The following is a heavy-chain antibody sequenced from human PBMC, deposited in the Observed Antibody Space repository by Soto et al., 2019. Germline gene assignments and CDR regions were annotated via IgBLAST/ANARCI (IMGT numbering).Heavy chain of an antibody. D-gene: IGHD3-22*01. Sequence: PSETLSLTCTVSGGSISSYYWSWIRQPPGKGLEWIGYIYYSGSTNYNPSLKSRVTISVDTSKNQFSLKLSSVTAADTAVYYCARDRSGYSNRFDPWGQGTLVTVS. J-gene: IGHJ5*02. CDR2: IYYSGST. V-gene: IGHV4-59*01. CDR1: GGSISSYY. CDR3: ARDRSGYSNRFDP.